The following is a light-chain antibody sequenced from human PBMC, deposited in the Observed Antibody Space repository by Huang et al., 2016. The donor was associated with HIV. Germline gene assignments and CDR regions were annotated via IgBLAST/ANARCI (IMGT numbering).Light chain of an antibody. CDR1: QSITTY. V-gene: IGKV1-39*01. Sequence: DIQMTQSPSSLSASVGDRVTITCRASQSITTYLNWYQQRPGEAPRLLLYGASTLQSGVPSRFGGSCSGTHFTLTITGLRPEDFASYFCQQSHTAPWTFGQGTRV. J-gene: IGKJ1*01. CDR2: GAS. CDR3: QQSHTAPWT.